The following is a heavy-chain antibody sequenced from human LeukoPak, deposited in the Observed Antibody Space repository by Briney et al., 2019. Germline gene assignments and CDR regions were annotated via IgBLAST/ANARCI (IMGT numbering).Heavy chain of an antibody. CDR3: ARHGANWGPPADY. D-gene: IGHD7-27*01. V-gene: IGHV5-51*01. Sequence: GESLKISCTGSGYNFNNHWIVWVRQMPGKGLECMGVIYPGDSDTRYSPSFQGQVTISADKSIGTAYLQWSSLEASDTAMYYCARHGANWGPPADYWGQGTLVTVSS. J-gene: IGHJ4*02. CDR2: IYPGDSDT. CDR1: GYNFNNHW.